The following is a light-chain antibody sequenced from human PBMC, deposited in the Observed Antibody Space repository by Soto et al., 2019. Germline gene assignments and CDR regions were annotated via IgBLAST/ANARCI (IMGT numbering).Light chain of an antibody. CDR2: DAS. CDR1: QSVSSK. Sequence: EIVMTQSPATLSVSPGERVTVSCRASQSVSSKLAWYQHKPGQAPRLLIFDASAMATGISARFSGSGSGTDFTLTISSLQSEDFAVYYCQQYYNWPPWTFGQGTKVEIK. V-gene: IGKV3-15*01. CDR3: QQYYNWPPWT. J-gene: IGKJ1*01.